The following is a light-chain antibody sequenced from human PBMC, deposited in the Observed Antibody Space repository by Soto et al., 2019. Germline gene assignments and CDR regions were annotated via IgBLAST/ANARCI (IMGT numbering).Light chain of an antibody. CDR2: AAS. V-gene: IGKV1-39*01. J-gene: IGKJ5*01. Sequence: DIQMTQSPSSLSASVGDRVTITCRASQSVSSYLTWYQQRPGKAPRLLIYAASSLQSGIPSRFSGSGSGTDFTLTISSLQPEDFATYFCQQRYSTPLYTFGQGTRLEI. CDR3: QQRYSTPLYT. CDR1: QSVSSY.